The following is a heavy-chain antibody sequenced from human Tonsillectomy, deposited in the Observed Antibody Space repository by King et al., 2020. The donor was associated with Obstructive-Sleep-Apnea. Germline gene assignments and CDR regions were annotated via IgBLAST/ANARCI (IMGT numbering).Heavy chain of an antibody. CDR3: ARKRTSAWGDAFDI. Sequence: HVQLQQSGPGLVKPSQTLSLTCAISGDRVSSNSAAWNWFRQSPPRGLEWLGRRDYRSKWYTDYAVSVNSRIIINPDTSKNQFSLQLNSVTPEDTAVYYCARKRTSAWGDAFDIWGQGTMITVSS. D-gene: IGHD1-14*01. V-gene: IGHV6-1*01. CDR2: RDYRSKWYT. CDR1: GDRVSSNSAA. J-gene: IGHJ3*02.